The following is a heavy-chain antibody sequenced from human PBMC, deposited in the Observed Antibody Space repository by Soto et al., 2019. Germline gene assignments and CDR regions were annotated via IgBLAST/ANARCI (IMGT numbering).Heavy chain of an antibody. CDR3: ARGPLHPSPVTTGVDGNDYYYYMDV. CDR2: IIPILDGIP. CDR1: GGTFSSYT. V-gene: IGHV1-69*02. J-gene: IGHJ6*03. D-gene: IGHD4-4*01. Sequence: SVKVSCKASGGTFSSYTINWVRQAPGQGLEWMGRIIPILDGIPDHAQKFQGRVAMTANTSTSTAYMELSSLRSEDTAVYYCARGPLHPSPVTTGVDGNDYYYYMDVWGKGTTVTVSS.